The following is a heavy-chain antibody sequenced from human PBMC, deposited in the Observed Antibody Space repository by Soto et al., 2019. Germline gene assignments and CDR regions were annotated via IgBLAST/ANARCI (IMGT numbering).Heavy chain of an antibody. J-gene: IGHJ6*02. D-gene: IGHD3-16*01. Sequence: EVQLLESGGDLVHPGGSLRLSCAASGFTFRNYAMNWVRQAPGKGLEWVAAISGVDGYSSYIDSVKGRFTISREDSDKTGYLQRTSLRVEDTAVYYCARDRSYANYYYYYYAMDVWGQGTTVTISS. CDR2: ISGVDGYS. CDR1: GFTFRNYA. CDR3: ARDRSYANYYYYYYAMDV. V-gene: IGHV3-23*01.